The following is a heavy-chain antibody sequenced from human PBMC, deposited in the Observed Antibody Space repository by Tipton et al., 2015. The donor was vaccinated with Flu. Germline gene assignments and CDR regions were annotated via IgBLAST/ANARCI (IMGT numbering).Heavy chain of an antibody. V-gene: IGHV3-21*01. J-gene: IGHJ6*02. CDR2: ISDITGYI. D-gene: IGHD2-2*01. CDR1: GFSFNDYS. CDR3: ARDIVVVSAPNVYYYYGMDV. Sequence: SLRLSCVASGFSFNDYSMNWVRQAPGKGLEWVSSISDITGYIYYADPVEGRFTVSSDNARNSLYLQMNSLRAEDTAVYFCARDIVVVSAPNVYYYYGMDVWGQGTTVTVSS.